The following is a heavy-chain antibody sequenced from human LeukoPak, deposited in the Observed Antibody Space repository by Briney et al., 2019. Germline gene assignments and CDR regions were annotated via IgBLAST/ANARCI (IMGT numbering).Heavy chain of an antibody. CDR1: GYTFTDYY. D-gene: IGHD2-2*01. Sequence: ASVTVSCKAAGYTFTDYYMHWVRLAPRQGLEWMGWINPNSGGTNYVQKSQRWVTMTTDTSINTAYMELSRLTSDDTAVYYCARANFLYCSSTSCLFDYWGQGTLVAVSS. V-gene: IGHV1-2*04. CDR2: INPNSGGT. CDR3: ARANFLYCSSTSCLFDY. J-gene: IGHJ4*02.